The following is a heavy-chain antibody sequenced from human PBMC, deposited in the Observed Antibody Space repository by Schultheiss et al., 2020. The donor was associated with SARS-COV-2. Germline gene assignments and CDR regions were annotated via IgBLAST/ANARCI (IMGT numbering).Heavy chain of an antibody. V-gene: IGHV3-13*04. CDR2: IGTAGDT. J-gene: IGHJ3*02. CDR1: GFTFSSYD. D-gene: IGHD3-22*01. CDR3: ASGDTSGYYPTEGAAFDI. Sequence: GGSLRLSCAASGFTFSSYDMHWVRQATGKGLEWVSAIGTAGDTYYQGSVKGRFTISRENAKNSLYLQMNSLRAEDTAVYYCASGDTSGYYPTEGAAFDIWGQGTMVTVSS.